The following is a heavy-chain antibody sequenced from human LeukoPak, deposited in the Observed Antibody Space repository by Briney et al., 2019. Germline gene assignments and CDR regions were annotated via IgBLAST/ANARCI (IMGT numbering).Heavy chain of an antibody. V-gene: IGHV4-4*07. CDR1: GFSFSSYF. D-gene: IGHD1-1*01. J-gene: IGHJ4*02. CDR3: AKDYSQAGESGIPTDY. Sequence: SETLCLTCTASGFSFSSYFRSWIRQPAGKGLEWIARIYSSGGTNYNPSLKSRVIMSIDTSKNQFSLNLSSVTAADTAVYYCAKDYSQAGESGIPTDYWGQGILVIVSS. CDR2: IYSSGGT.